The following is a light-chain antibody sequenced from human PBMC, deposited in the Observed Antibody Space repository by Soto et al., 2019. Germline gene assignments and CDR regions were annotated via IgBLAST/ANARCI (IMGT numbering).Light chain of an antibody. CDR3: SSFTSTTSLYV. Sequence: QSPLAQPASVSGSPGQSITISCTGTGSDIAGYNYVSWFQQQPGKAPKLMMYQVTIRPSGVSNRFSGAKSGNTASLTISGLQAEDEAEYYCSSFTSTTSLYVFGTGTKVTVL. CDR2: QVT. V-gene: IGLV2-14*01. J-gene: IGLJ1*01. CDR1: GSDIAGYNY.